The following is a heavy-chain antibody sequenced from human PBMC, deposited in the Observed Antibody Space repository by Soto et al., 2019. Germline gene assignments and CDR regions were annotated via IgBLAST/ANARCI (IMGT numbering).Heavy chain of an antibody. V-gene: IGHV3-23*01. D-gene: IGHD2-15*01. J-gene: IGHJ4*02. Sequence: EVQLLESGGGLVQPGGSLRLSCAASGFTFSSYAMSWVRQAPGKGLEWVSAISGSGGSTYYADSVKGRFTISRDNSKNTLYLQMNSLRAEDTAVYYYATHVTLVVVAAMNYWGQGTLVTVSS. CDR1: GFTFSSYA. CDR3: ATHVTLVVVAAMNY. CDR2: ISGSGGST.